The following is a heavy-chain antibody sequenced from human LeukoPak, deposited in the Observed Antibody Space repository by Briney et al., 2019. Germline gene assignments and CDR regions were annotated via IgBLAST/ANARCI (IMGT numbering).Heavy chain of an antibody. Sequence: GASVKVSCKTSGYTFTSYGISWVRQAPGQGLEWMGWISAYNGNTNYAQKLQGRVTMTTDTSTSTAYMELRSLRSDDTAVYYCAREYSSSSYYCYGMDVWGQGTTVTVSS. V-gene: IGHV1-18*01. D-gene: IGHD6-6*01. J-gene: IGHJ6*02. CDR1: GYTFTSYG. CDR3: AREYSSSSYYCYGMDV. CDR2: ISAYNGNT.